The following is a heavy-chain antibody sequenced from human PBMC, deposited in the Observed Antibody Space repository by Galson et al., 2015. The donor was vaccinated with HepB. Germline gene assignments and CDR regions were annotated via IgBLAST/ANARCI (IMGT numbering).Heavy chain of an antibody. D-gene: IGHD3-3*01. CDR1: GGSVSSGSYY. CDR2: IYYSGST. Sequence: QVQLQESGPGLVKPSQTLSLPCTVSGGSVSSGSYYWSWLRQPPGKGLEWVGYIYYSGSTNYNPSLKSRVTISVDTSKNQFSLKLSSVTAADTAVYYCARGGYDFWSGYDYMDVWGKGTTVTVSS. J-gene: IGHJ6*03. CDR3: ARGGYDFWSGYDYMDV. V-gene: IGHV4-61*01.